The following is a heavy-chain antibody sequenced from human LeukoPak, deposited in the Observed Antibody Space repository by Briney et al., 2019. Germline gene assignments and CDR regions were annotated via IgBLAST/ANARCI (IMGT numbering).Heavy chain of an antibody. CDR2: IYYSGST. CDR1: GGSISSSSYY. CDR3: ARGGLVGATKQAFDY. Sequence: TSETLSLTCTVSGGSISSSSYYWGWIRQPPGKGLEWIGYIYYSGSTNYNPSLKSRVTISVDTSKNQFSLKLSSVTAADTAVYYCARGGLVGATKQAFDYWGQGTLVTVSS. D-gene: IGHD1-26*01. V-gene: IGHV4-61*05. J-gene: IGHJ4*02.